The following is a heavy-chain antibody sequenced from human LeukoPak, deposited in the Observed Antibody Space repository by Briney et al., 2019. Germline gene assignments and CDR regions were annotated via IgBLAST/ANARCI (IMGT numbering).Heavy chain of an antibody. V-gene: IGHV4-39*07. CDR2: IYYRGST. Sequence: SETLSLTCTVSGGSISRSRDYGGRIRQPPGKGLEMIGSIYYRGSTYYNPSLKSRVTISGDTAKNRFSLKLSSVTDADTAMYYCARDNQYNCDSSDCGGTNFDYWGQGTLVTVSS. J-gene: IGHJ4*02. CDR3: ARDNQYNCDSSDCGGTNFDY. CDR1: GGSISRSRDY. D-gene: IGHD3-22*01.